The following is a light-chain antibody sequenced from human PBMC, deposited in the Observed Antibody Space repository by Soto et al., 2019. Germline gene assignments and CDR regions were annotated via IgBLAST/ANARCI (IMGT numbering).Light chain of an antibody. J-gene: IGKJ4*01. CDR3: QQYNNWPPLT. V-gene: IGKV3-15*01. Sequence: EIVMTQSPATLSVSPGERATLSCRASQSVSSNLAWYQQKPGQAPRLLIYGASTRAPGTPARFSGSGSGTEFTLTISSLQSEDVAVYYCQQYNNWPPLTFGGGTKVEIK. CDR2: GAS. CDR1: QSVSSN.